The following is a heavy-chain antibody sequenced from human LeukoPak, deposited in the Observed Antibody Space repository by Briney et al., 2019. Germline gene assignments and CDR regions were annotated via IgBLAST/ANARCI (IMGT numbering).Heavy chain of an antibody. CDR1: GASISSGGYY. CDR2: IYYSGST. Sequence: SETLSLTCTVSGASISSGGYYWSWIRQHPGKGLEWIGSIYYSGSTYYNPSLKSRVTISVDTSKNQFSLKLSSVTAADTAVYYCARQNASITIFGVVTDAFDIWGQGTMVTVSS. V-gene: IGHV4-39*01. J-gene: IGHJ3*02. CDR3: ARQNASITIFGVVTDAFDI. D-gene: IGHD3-3*01.